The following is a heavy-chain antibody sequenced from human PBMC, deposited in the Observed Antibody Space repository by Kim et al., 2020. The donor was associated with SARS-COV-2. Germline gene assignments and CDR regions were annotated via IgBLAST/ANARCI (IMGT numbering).Heavy chain of an antibody. CDR1: GFTFSSYS. CDR2: ISSSSSYI. Sequence: GGSLRLSCAASGFTFSSYSMNWVRQAPGKGLEWVSSISSSSSYIYYADSVKGRLTISRDNAKNSLYLQMNSLRAEETAVYYCARGVSGYTILLDAFDIWGQGTMVTVSS. CDR3: ARGVSGYTILLDAFDI. D-gene: IGHD5-12*01. J-gene: IGHJ3*02. V-gene: IGHV3-21*01.